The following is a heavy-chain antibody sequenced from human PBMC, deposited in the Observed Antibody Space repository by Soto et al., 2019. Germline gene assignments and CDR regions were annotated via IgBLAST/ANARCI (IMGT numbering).Heavy chain of an antibody. CDR3: ARDLFDAAAGPVDKWFEL. V-gene: IGHV1-18*01. CDR1: GYTFTSYG. D-gene: IGHD6-13*01. CDR2: ISAYNGNT. Sequence: ASVKVSCKASGYTFTSYGISWVRQAPGQGLEWMGWISAYNGNTNYAQKLQGRVTMTTDTSTSTAYMELRSLRSDDTAVYYCARDLFDAAAGPVDKWFELWGQTTLVTVSS. J-gene: IGHJ5*02.